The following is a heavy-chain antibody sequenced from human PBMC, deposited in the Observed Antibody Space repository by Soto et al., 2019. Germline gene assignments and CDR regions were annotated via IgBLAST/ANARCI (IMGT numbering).Heavy chain of an antibody. D-gene: IGHD3-10*01. J-gene: IGHJ6*02. CDR3: ARLTYYYGLSGWRNQDCLDV. Sequence: PGESLKISCKGSGYSFTSYWIGWVRQMPGKGLEWMGIIYPGDSDTRYSPSFQGQVTISADKSISTAYLQWSSLKASDTAMYYCARLTYYYGLSGWRNQDCLDVWGQGTTVNGS. CDR1: GYSFTSYW. CDR2: IYPGDSDT. V-gene: IGHV5-51*01.